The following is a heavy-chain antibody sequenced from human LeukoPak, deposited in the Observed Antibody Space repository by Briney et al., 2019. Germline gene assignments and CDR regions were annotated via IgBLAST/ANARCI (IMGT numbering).Heavy chain of an antibody. D-gene: IGHD1-26*01. CDR3: VRDGATYMDV. V-gene: IGHV3-30*02. CDR1: GFTFSSYG. CDR2: IRYDGSNK. J-gene: IGHJ6*03. Sequence: PGGSLRLSCAASGFTFSSYGMHWVRQAPGKGLEWVAFIRYDGSNKYYADSVKGRFTISRDNSKNTLYLQMNSLRAEDTAVYYCVRDGATYMDVWGKGTTVTVSS.